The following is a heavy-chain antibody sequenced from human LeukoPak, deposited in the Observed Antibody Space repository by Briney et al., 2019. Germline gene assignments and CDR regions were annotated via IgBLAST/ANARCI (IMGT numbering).Heavy chain of an antibody. J-gene: IGHJ4*02. Sequence: SGGSLRLSCAASGFTFSSYAMSWVRQAPGKGLEWVSAISGSGGSTYYADSVKGRFTISRDNSKNTLYLQMNSLRAEDTAVYYCAKDARGYSSSWLLYYFDYWGQGTLVTVSS. V-gene: IGHV3-23*01. D-gene: IGHD6-13*01. CDR3: AKDARGYSSSWLLYYFDY. CDR2: ISGSGGST. CDR1: GFTFSSYA.